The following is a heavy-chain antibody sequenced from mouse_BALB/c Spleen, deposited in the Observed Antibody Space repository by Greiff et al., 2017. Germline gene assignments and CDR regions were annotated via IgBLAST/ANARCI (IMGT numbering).Heavy chain of an antibody. CDR1: GFSLTSYG. D-gene: IGHD1-1*01. Sequence: QVQLQQSGPGLVQPSQSLSITCTVSGFSLTSYGVHWVRQSPGKGLAWLGVIWSGGSTDYHAAFISRLSLSKDNSTSQVFFKMNSLQADDTAIYYCARKPTGSYWDFDVWGAGTTVTVSS. J-gene: IGHJ1*01. CDR2: IWSGGST. CDR3: ARKPTGSYWDFDV. V-gene: IGHV2-4-1*01.